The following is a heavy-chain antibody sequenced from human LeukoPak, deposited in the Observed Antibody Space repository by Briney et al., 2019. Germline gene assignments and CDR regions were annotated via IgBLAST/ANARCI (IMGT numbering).Heavy chain of an antibody. J-gene: IGHJ4*02. CDR2: IYSGAGT. CDR3: ARDRGFSSSWRLFVY. CDR1: EFTVSSHY. V-gene: IGHV3-66*02. Sequence: PGGSLRLSCAASEFTVSSHYMSWVRQAPGKGLEWVSVIYSGAGTSYADSVQGRFTISRDNSKNTLYLQMNSLRVEDTAVYYCARDRGFSSSWRLFVYWGQGTLVTVSS. D-gene: IGHD6-13*01.